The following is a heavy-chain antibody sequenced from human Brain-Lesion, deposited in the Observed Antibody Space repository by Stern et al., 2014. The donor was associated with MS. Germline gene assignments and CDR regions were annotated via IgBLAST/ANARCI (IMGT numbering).Heavy chain of an antibody. CDR2: IKQDGSER. J-gene: IGHJ6*02. V-gene: IGHV3-7*01. CDR3: ARDCGSGSCYQTQYYYGVDV. CDR1: GFSLSSYW. Sequence: VESGGGLVQPGGSLRLPCAGSGFSLSSYWMSWVRQAPGKGPELVATIKQDGSERYYVDSVKGRFTISRDNSKNSVFLQMNSLRVDDTSVYYCARDCGSGSCYQTQYYYGVDVWGQGTTVIVSS. D-gene: IGHD2-15*01.